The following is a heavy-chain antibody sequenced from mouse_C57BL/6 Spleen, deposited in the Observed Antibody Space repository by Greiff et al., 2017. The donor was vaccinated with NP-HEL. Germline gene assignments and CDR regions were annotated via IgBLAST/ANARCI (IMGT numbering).Heavy chain of an antibody. CDR1: GYTFTDHT. V-gene: IGHV1-78*01. CDR3: ARDPYYYGSRAWFAY. J-gene: IGHJ3*01. Sequence: QVQLKESDAELVKPGASVKISCKVSGYTFTDHTIHWMKQRPEQGLEWIGYIYPRDGSTKYNEKFKGKATLTADKSSSTAYMQLNSLTSEDSAVYFCARDPYYYGSRAWFAYWGQGTLVTVSA. D-gene: IGHD1-1*01. CDR2: IYPRDGST.